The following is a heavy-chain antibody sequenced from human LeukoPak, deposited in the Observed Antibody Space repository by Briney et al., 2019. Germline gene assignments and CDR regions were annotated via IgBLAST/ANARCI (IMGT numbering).Heavy chain of an antibody. V-gene: IGHV3-74*01. D-gene: IGHD6-19*01. CDR3: ARYTFSSGFLY. CDR1: GFTFSSYW. Sequence: GGSLRLSCAASGFTFSSYWIHWVRQAPGKGLVLVSRINSDGSSTSYADSVKGRFTISRDNAKNTLFLQMNSLRAEDTAVYYCARYTFSSGFLYWGQGTLVTVSS. CDR2: INSDGSST. J-gene: IGHJ4*02.